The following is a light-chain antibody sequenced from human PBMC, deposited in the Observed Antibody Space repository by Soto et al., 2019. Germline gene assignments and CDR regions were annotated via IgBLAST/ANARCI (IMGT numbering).Light chain of an antibody. CDR1: QSVSSSY. Sequence: EIVLTQSPGTLSLYPGERATLSCRARQSVSSSYLAWYQQKPGQAPRILIYGASSRDTGIPDRFSSSGSRTDFTVTISRLEPEDFAVYYCQQYGSSPTWTFGQGTKVAIK. V-gene: IGKV3-20*01. CDR3: QQYGSSPTWT. J-gene: IGKJ1*01. CDR2: GAS.